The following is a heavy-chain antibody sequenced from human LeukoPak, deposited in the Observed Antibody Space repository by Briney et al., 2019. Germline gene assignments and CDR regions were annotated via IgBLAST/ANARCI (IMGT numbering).Heavy chain of an antibody. D-gene: IGHD3-3*01. CDR3: AKPPPAYDFWSGYYHTEYYFDY. CDR1: GFTFSSYA. V-gene: IGHV3-23*01. CDR2: ISSSGGST. Sequence: GGSLRLSCAASGFTFSSYAMSWVRQAPGKGLEWVSAISSSGGSTYYADSVKGRVIISRDNTKNTPYLQMNSLRAEDTAVYYCAKPPPAYDFWSGYYHTEYYFDYWGQGTLVTVSS. J-gene: IGHJ4*02.